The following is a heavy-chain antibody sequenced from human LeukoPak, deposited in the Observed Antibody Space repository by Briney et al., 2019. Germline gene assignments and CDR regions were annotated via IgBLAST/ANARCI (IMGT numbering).Heavy chain of an antibody. V-gene: IGHV4-39*01. CDR2: IYYSGST. J-gene: IGHJ4*02. CDR3: ASQRASGIYQRFYFDY. Sequence: PSETLSLTCTASGGSISATNSYWGWIRQPPGKGLEWIGSIYYSGSTYYTPSLNSRVTISVDTSKNQFSLKLSSVTAADTAIYYCASQRASGIYQRFYFDYWGQGTLVPVSS. D-gene: IGHD1-26*01. CDR1: GGSISATNSY.